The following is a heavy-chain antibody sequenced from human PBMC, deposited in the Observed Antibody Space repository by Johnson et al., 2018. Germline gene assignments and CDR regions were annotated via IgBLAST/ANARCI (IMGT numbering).Heavy chain of an antibody. D-gene: IGHD3-3*01. Sequence: QVQLVQSGAEVKKPGASVKVSCQASGYTSNIYYTHWVRQVPGQGLEWMGIINPSGGGKTYAQKFQGRVTMTCDTSTNTVYMELTTLQSEDTAVYYWATVTIFGEPFDSWGQGALGTVSS. CDR1: GYTSNIYY. J-gene: IGHJ4*02. V-gene: IGHV1-46*02. CDR2: INPSGGGK. CDR3: ATVTIFGEPFDS.